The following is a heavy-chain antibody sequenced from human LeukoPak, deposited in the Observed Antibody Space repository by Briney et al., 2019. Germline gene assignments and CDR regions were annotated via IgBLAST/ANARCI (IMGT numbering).Heavy chain of an antibody. V-gene: IGHV4-34*01. J-gene: IGHJ5*02. CDR1: GGSFRDYY. CDR2: INRSGT. Sequence: PSETLSLTCVVTGGSFRDYYWSWIRQSPGKGLGWIGEINRSGTTDNPSLKSRVTMSIDTSKNQFSLKLTSMTAADTAVYYCARGRRMYSRAQNWFDPWGQGTLVTVSS. D-gene: IGHD6-13*01. CDR3: ARGRRMYSRAQNWFDP.